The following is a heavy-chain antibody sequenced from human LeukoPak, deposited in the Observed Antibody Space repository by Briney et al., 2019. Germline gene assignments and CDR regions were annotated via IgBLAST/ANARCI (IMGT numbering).Heavy chain of an antibody. CDR3: AASSLVYYHSGMDV. Sequence: GGSLRLSCAVSEFIVNKNYLNWVRQAPGKGLEWVSVTFSDGSTDYADSVKGRFTISRDNSKNTLYLQMNSLRAEDTAVYYCAASSLVYYHSGMDVWGQGTTVTVSS. V-gene: IGHV3-53*01. CDR2: TFSDGST. CDR1: EFIVNKNY. J-gene: IGHJ6*02.